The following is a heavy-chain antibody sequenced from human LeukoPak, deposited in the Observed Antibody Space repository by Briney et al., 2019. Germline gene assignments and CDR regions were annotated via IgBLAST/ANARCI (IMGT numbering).Heavy chain of an antibody. CDR2: IYYSGST. CDR1: GGSISSGGYY. CDR3: ARLVLRPYADY. Sequence: PSETLSLTCTVSGGSISSGGYYWSWIRQHPGKGLEWIGYIYYSGSTYYNPSLKSRVTISVDTSKNHFSLKLSSVTAADTAVYYCARLVLRPYADYWGQGTLVTVSS. V-gene: IGHV4-31*03. J-gene: IGHJ4*02. D-gene: IGHD2-2*01.